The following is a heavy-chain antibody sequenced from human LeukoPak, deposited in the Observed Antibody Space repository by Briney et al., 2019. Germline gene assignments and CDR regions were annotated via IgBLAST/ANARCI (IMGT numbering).Heavy chain of an antibody. CDR2: IYYSGST. D-gene: IGHD3-22*01. CDR3: ARNGYYDSSGHSDAFDI. J-gene: IGHJ3*02. Sequence: PSETLSLTCTVSGGSISSYYWSWIRQPPGKGLEWIGYIYYSGSTNYNPSLKSRVTISVDTSKNQFSLKLSSVTAADTAVYYCARNGYYDSSGHSDAFDIWGQGTMVTVSS. V-gene: IGHV4-59*08. CDR1: GGSISSYY.